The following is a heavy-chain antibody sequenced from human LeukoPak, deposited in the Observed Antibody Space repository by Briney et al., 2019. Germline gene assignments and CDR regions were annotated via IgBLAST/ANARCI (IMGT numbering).Heavy chain of an antibody. V-gene: IGHV4-31*03. J-gene: IGHJ4*02. Sequence: PSQTLSLTCTVSGGSISSGGYYWSWIRQHPGKGLEWIGYIYYSGSTYYNPSLKSRVTISLDTSKNHFSLKLSSVTAADTAVYYCTRGAAMTTVTTWGQGTLVTVSS. CDR2: IYYSGST. CDR1: GGSISSGGYY. D-gene: IGHD4-17*01. CDR3: TRGAAMTTVTT.